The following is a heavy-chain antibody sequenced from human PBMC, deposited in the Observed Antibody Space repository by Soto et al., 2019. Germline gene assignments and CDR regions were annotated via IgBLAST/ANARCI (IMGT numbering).Heavy chain of an antibody. CDR3: ARDADPGKAAAGKIDY. CDR2: MNAANGNT. Sequence: EASVKVSCKASGYTFTSYAMHWVRQAPGQRLEWMGWMNAANGNTKYSQKFQGRVTITRDTSASTAYMELNSLTSDDTAVDYCARDADPGKAAAGKIDYGAQETLVPV. CDR1: GYTFTSYA. J-gene: IGHJ4*02. V-gene: IGHV1-3*01. D-gene: IGHD6-13*01.